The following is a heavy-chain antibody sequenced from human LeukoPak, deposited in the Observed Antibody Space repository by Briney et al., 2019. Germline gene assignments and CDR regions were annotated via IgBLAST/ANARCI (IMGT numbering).Heavy chain of an antibody. CDR3: ARYLFRGYIYGMDV. CDR2: VYYTGGT. V-gene: IGHV4-59*12. Sequence: SGTLSLTCTVSGGSINPYYWSWIRQSPGKGLEWMGYVYYTGGTNYNPSLKSRVSISVDTSKNQFSLKLSSVTAADTAVYYCARYLFRGYIYGMDVWGQGTTVTVSS. CDR1: GGSINPYY. J-gene: IGHJ6*02. D-gene: IGHD5-12*01.